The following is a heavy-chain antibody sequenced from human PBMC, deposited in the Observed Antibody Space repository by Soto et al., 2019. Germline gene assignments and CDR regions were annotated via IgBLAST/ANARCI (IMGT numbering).Heavy chain of an antibody. CDR2: INPMGGST. J-gene: IGHJ5*02. V-gene: IGHV1-46*01. Sequence: ASVKVSCKASGYTFINYYIHWVRQAPGQGLEWMAIINPMGGSTNYAQEFQGRVTLTSDTSTSTVYMELSSLRFEDTALFYCARDLAAGDLWGQETLVTFPS. CDR3: ARDLAAGDL. D-gene: IGHD6-13*01. CDR1: GYTFINYY.